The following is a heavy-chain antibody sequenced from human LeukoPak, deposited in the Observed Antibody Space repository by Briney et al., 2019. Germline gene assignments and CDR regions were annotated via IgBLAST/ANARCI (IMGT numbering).Heavy chain of an antibody. CDR1: GYSLTSYW. Sequence: GESLKISCKGSGYSLTSYWIGWVRQMPGKGLEWMGIIYPGDSDTRYSPSFQGQVTISADKSISTAYLQWSSLKASDTAMYYCARRYCYDSSGLYYFDYWGQGTLVTVSS. D-gene: IGHD3-22*01. CDR3: ARRYCYDSSGLYYFDY. V-gene: IGHV5-51*01. J-gene: IGHJ4*02. CDR2: IYPGDSDT.